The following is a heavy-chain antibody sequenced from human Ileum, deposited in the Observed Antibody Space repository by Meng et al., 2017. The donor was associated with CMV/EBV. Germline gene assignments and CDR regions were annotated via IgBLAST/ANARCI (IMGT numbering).Heavy chain of an antibody. CDR2: IHPSGST. CDR3: GRAGARGVPVDY. Sequence: QLQETVPRRGNASESPSSSGPVSGGSGSDYYLTRIRQPAGKGLEWIGRIHPSGSTDDNYSLKSRATMSLDTSKNQLSLKLTSVTAADTAIYYCGRAGARGVPVDYWGQGTLVTVSS. J-gene: IGHJ4*02. CDR1: GGSGSDYY. D-gene: IGHD3-10*01. V-gene: IGHV4-4*07.